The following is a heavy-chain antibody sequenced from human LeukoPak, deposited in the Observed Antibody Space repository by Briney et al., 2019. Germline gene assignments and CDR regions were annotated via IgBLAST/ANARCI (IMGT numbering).Heavy chain of an antibody. CDR3: ARDSPMVRGVIPNYYYYYMDV. D-gene: IGHD3-10*01. J-gene: IGHJ6*03. CDR2: IYYSGST. Sequence: SETLSLTCTVSGGSISSGDYYWSWIRQPPGKGLEWIGYIYYSGSTYYNPSLKSRVTISVDTSKNQFSLKLSSVTAADTAVYYCARDSPMVRGVIPNYYYYYMDVWGKGTTVTVS. CDR1: GGSISSGDYY. V-gene: IGHV4-30-4*08.